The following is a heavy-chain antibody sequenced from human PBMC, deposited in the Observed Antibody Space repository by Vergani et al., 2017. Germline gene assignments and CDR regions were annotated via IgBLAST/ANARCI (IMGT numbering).Heavy chain of an antibody. J-gene: IGHJ3*02. Sequence: EVQLLESGGGLVQPGGSLRLSCAASGFTFSSYAMSWVRQAPGKGLEWVSAISGSGGSTYYADSVKGRFTISRDNAKNSLYLQMNSLRAEDTALYHCARHYDSSLAGMFDIWGQGTMVTVSS. D-gene: IGHD3-22*01. CDR2: ISGSGGST. CDR3: ARHYDSSLAGMFDI. CDR1: GFTFSSYA. V-gene: IGHV3-23*01.